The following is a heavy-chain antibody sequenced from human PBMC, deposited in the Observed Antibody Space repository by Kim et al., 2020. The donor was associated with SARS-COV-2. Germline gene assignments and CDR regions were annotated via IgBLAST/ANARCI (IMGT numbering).Heavy chain of an antibody. CDR1: GGSISSSSYY. J-gene: IGHJ4*02. CDR2: IYYSGST. V-gene: IGHV4-39*07. Sequence: SETLSLTCTVSGGSISSSSYYWGWIRQPPGKGLEWIGSIYYSGSTYYNPSLKSRVTISVDTSKNQFSLKLSSVTAADTAVYYCARLGEGDTMIVVVSPLSYFDYWGQGTLDTVSS. CDR3: ARLGEGDTMIVVVSPLSYFDY. D-gene: IGHD3-22*01.